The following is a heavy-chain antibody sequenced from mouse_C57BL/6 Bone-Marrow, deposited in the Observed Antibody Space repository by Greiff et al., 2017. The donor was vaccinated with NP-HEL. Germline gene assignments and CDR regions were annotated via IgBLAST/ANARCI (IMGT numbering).Heavy chain of an antibody. Sequence: VQLQQPGAELVKPGASVKLSCKASGYTFTSYWMQWVKQRPGQGLEWIGEIDPSDSYTNYNQKFKGKATLTVDTSSSTAYMQLSSLTSEDSAVYYCARGGGGYYAMDYWGQGTSVTVSS. CDR1: GYTFTSYW. CDR2: IDPSDSYT. V-gene: IGHV1-50*01. J-gene: IGHJ4*01. CDR3: ARGGGGYYAMDY.